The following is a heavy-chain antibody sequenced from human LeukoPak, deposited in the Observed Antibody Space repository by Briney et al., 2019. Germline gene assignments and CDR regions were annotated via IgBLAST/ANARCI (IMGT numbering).Heavy chain of an antibody. CDR2: ISGSGDTTYYADST. D-gene: IGHD1-26*01. CDR3: AKVPLGSGSYYPYYYYMDV. V-gene: IGHV3-23*01. CDR1: EFTFRSYA. J-gene: IGHJ6*03. Sequence: GGSLRLSCAASEFTFRSYAMTWVRQAPGKGLEWVSSISGSGDTTYYADSTYYADSVKGRFTIPRDNSKNTLYLQMNSLRAEDTAVYYCAKVPLGSGSYYPYYYYMDVWGKGTTVTVSS.